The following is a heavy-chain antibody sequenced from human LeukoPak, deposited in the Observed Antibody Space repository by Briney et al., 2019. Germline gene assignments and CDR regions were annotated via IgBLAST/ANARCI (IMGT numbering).Heavy chain of an antibody. Sequence: GGSLRLSCAASGFTFSSYGMHWVRQAPGKGLEWVAVISYDGNNKYYSDSVKGRFTISRDNSKNTLSLQMNSLRAEDTAVYYCAATFGIQLWSFYYFDYWGQGTLVTVSS. J-gene: IGHJ4*02. D-gene: IGHD5-18*01. CDR1: GFTFSSYG. CDR3: AATFGIQLWSFYYFDY. CDR2: ISYDGNNK. V-gene: IGHV3-30*03.